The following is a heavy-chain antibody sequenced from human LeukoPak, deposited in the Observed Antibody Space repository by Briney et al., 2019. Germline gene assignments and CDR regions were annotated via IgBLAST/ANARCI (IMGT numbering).Heavy chain of an antibody. CDR1: GYTFTGYY. Sequence: ASVKVSCKASGYTFTGYYMHWVRQAPGQGLEWMGWINPNSGGTNYAQKFQGRVTMTRDTSISTAYMELSRLRSDDTAVYYCAVIAAAAGIFRYWGQGTLVTVSS. J-gene: IGHJ4*02. CDR2: INPNSGGT. D-gene: IGHD6-13*01. V-gene: IGHV1-2*02. CDR3: AVIAAAAGIFRY.